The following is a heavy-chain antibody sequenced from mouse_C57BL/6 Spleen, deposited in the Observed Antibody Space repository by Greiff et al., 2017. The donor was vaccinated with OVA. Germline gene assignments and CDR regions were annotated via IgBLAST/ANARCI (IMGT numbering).Heavy chain of an antibody. CDR2: IDPENGDT. CDR3: TFTTDYYFDY. CDR1: GFNIKDDY. J-gene: IGHJ2*01. V-gene: IGHV14-4*01. Sequence: EVQLKQSGAELVRPGASVKLSCTASGFNIKDDYMHWVKQRPEQGLEWIGWIDPENGDTEYASKFQGKATITADTSSNTAYLQLSSLTSEDTAVYYCTFTTDYYFDYWGQGTTLTVSS. D-gene: IGHD1-1*01.